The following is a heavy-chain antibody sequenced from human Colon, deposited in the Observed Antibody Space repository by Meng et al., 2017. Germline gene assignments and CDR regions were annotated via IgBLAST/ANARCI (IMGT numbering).Heavy chain of an antibody. CDR3: ARDHMGSLDY. D-gene: IGHD1-26*01. CDR2: AST. CDR1: GGSGSSAGYQ. Sequence: QRQESGPGLVRPSETLSLICPASGGSGSSAGYQWSWIRQPPGKGLEWIGYASTNYNPSLKSRVTISADTSKNQFSLRLTSVTAADTAVYYCARDHMGSLDYWGQGILVTVAS. J-gene: IGHJ4*02. V-gene: IGHV4-61*08.